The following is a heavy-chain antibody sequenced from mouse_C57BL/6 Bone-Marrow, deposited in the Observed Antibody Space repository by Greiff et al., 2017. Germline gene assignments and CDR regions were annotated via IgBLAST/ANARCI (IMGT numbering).Heavy chain of an antibody. J-gene: IGHJ1*03. V-gene: IGHV1-69*01. CDR1: GYTFTSYW. Sequence: QVQLQQPGAELVMPGASVKMSCKASGYTFTSYWMHWVKQRPGQGLEWIGEIDPTDSYTNYNQKFKGKATLTVDKSSSTAYMQLSSLTSEDSAVYYCANDGYFWDFDVWGTGTTVTVSS. CDR3: ANDGYFWDFDV. D-gene: IGHD2-3*01. CDR2: IDPTDSYT.